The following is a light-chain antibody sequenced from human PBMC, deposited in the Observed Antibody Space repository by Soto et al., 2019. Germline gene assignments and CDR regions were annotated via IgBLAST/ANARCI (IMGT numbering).Light chain of an antibody. CDR2: TAS. V-gene: IGKV1-39*01. Sequence: DTQMTQSPSSLSASVGDRVTITCRASQGINNYLNWYQQKPGKAPNLLIYTASSLQSGVPSRFSGSGSGTDFTLTISSLQPEDFATYYCQQTYRAPFTFGPGTEVDIK. CDR3: QQTYRAPFT. CDR1: QGINNY. J-gene: IGKJ3*01.